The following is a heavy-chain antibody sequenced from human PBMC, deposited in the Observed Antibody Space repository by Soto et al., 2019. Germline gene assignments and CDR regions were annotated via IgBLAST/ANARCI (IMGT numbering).Heavy chain of an antibody. CDR2: IYYSGST. V-gene: IGHV4-31*03. Sequence: QVQLQESGPGLVKPSETLSLTCSVSGGSSSSGGYYWSWIRQHPGKGLEWIGYIYYSGSTYYNPSLKSRVTLSVDTSKNQFSLKLSSVTAADTAVYYCARAKLLLWFGELYYWGQGTLVTVSS. CDR3: ARAKLLLWFGELYY. CDR1: GGSSSSGGYY. J-gene: IGHJ4*02. D-gene: IGHD3-10*01.